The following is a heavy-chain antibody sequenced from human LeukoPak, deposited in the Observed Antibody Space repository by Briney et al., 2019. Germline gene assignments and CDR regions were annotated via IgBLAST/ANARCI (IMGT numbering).Heavy chain of an antibody. D-gene: IGHD3-22*01. J-gene: IGHJ4*02. CDR3: ARVGTGWLSYVPDY. CDR1: GFTFSNYW. Sequence: PGGSLRLSCAASGFTFSNYWMSWVRQAPGKGLEGVANIKQDGSEKLYVESVKGRFTISRDNAKNLLYLQMNSLRAEDTAVYYCARVGTGWLSYVPDYWGQGTLVTVSS. CDR2: IKQDGSEK. V-gene: IGHV3-7*03.